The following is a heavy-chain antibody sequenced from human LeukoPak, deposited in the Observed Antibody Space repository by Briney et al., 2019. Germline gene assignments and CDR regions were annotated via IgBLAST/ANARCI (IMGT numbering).Heavy chain of an antibody. CDR3: ARGGLKPYSSGWYVMGH. CDR2: ISYDGSNK. D-gene: IGHD6-19*01. J-gene: IGHJ4*02. Sequence: GGSLRLSCAASGFTFSSYAMHWVRQAPGKGLEWVAVISYDGSNKYYADSVKGRFTISRDNTKNTLYLQMNSLRAEDTAVYYCARGGLKPYSSGWYVMGHWGQGTLVTVSS. V-gene: IGHV3-30*04. CDR1: GFTFSSYA.